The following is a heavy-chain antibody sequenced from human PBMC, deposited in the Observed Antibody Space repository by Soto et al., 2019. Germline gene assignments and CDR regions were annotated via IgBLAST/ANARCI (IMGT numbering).Heavy chain of an antibody. CDR2: IKSKGHGGTT. J-gene: IGHJ4*01. CDR3: TTDSYTSVIVVRFDY. Sequence: GGSLRLSCAASGFAFSNAWINWVRQAPGKGLEWVGRIKSKGHGGTTDFAAPVRGRFAVSRDNSRNLVYMQMNSLNTEDTAVYYCTTDSYTSVIVVRFDYWGHGTLVTVSS. CDR1: GFAFSNAW. D-gene: IGHD3-22*01. V-gene: IGHV3-15*07.